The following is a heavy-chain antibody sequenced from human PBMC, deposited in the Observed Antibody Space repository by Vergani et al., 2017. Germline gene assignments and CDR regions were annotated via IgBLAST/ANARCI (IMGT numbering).Heavy chain of an antibody. J-gene: IGHJ4*02. Sequence: QLHLQESGPGLVKPSETLSLTSTVSGGSITSSSYYWGWIRQPPGKGLEWIGNIYHSGGAYYNPSLKGRVTISVDTSKNQLSLEVTSVTAADTAIYFCARTESLILRYFHWALWGQGTLVTVSS. CDR1: GGSITSSSYY. V-gene: IGHV4-39*01. D-gene: IGHD3-9*01. CDR2: IYHSGGA. CDR3: ARTESLILRYFHWAL.